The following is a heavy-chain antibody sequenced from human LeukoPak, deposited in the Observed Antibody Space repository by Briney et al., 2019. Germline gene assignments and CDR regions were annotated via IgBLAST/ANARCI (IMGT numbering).Heavy chain of an antibody. Sequence: SETLSLTCAVYGGSFSDNYWTWIRQPPGKGLEWIGEIYHSGSTKYNPSLKSRITISVDTSKNQFSLQLDSVTAADTAVYYCARDLRGGNFDSWGQGILVTVSS. CDR1: GGSFSDNY. D-gene: IGHD2-15*01. J-gene: IGHJ4*02. CDR2: IYHSGST. CDR3: ARDLRGGNFDS. V-gene: IGHV4-34*01.